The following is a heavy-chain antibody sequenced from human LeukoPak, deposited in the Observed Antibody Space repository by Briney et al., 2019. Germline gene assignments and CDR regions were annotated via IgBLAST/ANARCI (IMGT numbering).Heavy chain of an antibody. CDR2: IKQDGSEK. V-gene: IGHV3-7*01. J-gene: IGHJ6*02. D-gene: IGHD6-13*01. CDR1: GFTFSSYW. Sequence: GGSLRLSCAASGFTFSSYWMSWVRQAPGKGLERVANIKQDGSEKYYVDSVKGRFTISRDNAKNSLFLQMNSLRAEDTAVYYCVRDPRQQSRLGYYYYYGMDVWGQGTTVTVSS. CDR3: VRDPRQQSRLGYYYYYGMDV.